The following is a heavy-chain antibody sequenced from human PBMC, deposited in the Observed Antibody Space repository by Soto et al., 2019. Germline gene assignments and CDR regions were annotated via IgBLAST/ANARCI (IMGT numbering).Heavy chain of an antibody. Sequence: SETLSLTCAVYGGSFSGYYWSWIRQPPGKGLEWIGEINHSGSTNYNPSLKSRVTISVDTSKDQFSLKLSSVTAADTAVYYCARGLGRYGIAVAGTPFDYWGQGTLVTVSS. CDR1: GGSFSGYY. J-gene: IGHJ4*02. CDR3: ARGLGRYGIAVAGTPFDY. CDR2: INHSGST. D-gene: IGHD6-19*01. V-gene: IGHV4-34*01.